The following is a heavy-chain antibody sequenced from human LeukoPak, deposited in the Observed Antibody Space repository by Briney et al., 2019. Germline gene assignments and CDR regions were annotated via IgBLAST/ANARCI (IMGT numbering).Heavy chain of an antibody. D-gene: IGHD1-14*01. CDR2: INHSGST. Sequence: PSETPSLTCAVYGGSFSGYYWSWIRQPPGKGLEWIGEINHSGSTNYNPSLKSRVTISVDTSKNQFSLKLSSVTAADTAVYYCARRPNHFDYWGQGTLVTVSS. V-gene: IGHV4-34*01. J-gene: IGHJ4*02. CDR1: GGSFSGYY. CDR3: ARRPNHFDY.